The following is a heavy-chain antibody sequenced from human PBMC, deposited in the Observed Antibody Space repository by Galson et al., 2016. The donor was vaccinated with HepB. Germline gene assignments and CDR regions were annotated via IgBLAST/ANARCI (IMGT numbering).Heavy chain of an antibody. Sequence: SLRLSCAASGFTFRNYAMFWVRQAPGKGLEWVSAISGSGGSKYYADSVRGRFTISRDISKNTVYLQMNGLRAEDTAVYFCARGDGDYWGQGTLVTVSS. CDR2: ISGSGGSK. J-gene: IGHJ4*02. CDR1: GFTFRNYA. CDR3: ARGDGDY. V-gene: IGHV3-23*01.